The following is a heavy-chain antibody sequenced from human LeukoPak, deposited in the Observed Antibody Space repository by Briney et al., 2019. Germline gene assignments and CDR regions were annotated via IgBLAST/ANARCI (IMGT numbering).Heavy chain of an antibody. CDR2: ISYDGSNK. D-gene: IGHD4-17*01. CDR1: GFTFSSYA. CDR3: ARDDYGLNAFDI. V-gene: IGHV3-30-3*01. Sequence: GGSLRLSCAAPGFTFSSYAMHWVRQAPGKGLEWVAVISYDGSNKYYADSVKGRFTISRDNSKNTLYLQMNSLRAEDTAVYYCARDDYGLNAFDIWGQGTMVTVSS. J-gene: IGHJ3*02.